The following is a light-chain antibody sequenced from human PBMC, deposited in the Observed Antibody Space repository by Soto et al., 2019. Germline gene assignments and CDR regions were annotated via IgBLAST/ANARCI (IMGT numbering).Light chain of an antibody. CDR1: NNDVGAYTY. CDR3: SSYTSSSTVV. J-gene: IGLJ2*01. CDR2: EVS. V-gene: IGLV2-14*01. Sequence: QSALTQPASVSGSLGQSITISCTGTNNDVGAYTYVSWYQQHPGKAPRLIIYEVSERPSGVSNRFSGSKSGNTASLVISGLQAEDEADYYCSSYTSSSTVVFGGGTKLTVL.